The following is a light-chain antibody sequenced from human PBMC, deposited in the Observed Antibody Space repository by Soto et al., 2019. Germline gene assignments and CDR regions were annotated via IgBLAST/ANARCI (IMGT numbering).Light chain of an antibody. CDR1: SSDVGGYNY. J-gene: IGLJ1*01. Sequence: QSALTQPASVSGSPGQSITISCTGTSSDVGGYNYVSWYQQHPGKVPKLMIYEVSNRPSGVSNRFSGSKSSNTASLTISGLQAEDEADYYCSSFTSGSTLFGTGTKLTVL. V-gene: IGLV2-14*01. CDR3: SSFTSGSTL. CDR2: EVS.